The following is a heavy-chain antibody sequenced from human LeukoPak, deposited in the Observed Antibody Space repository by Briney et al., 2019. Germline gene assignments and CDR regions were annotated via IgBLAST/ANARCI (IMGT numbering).Heavy chain of an antibody. J-gene: IGHJ5*02. V-gene: IGHV1-46*01. CDR3: ARGHSGGSSVAWFDP. Sequence: ASVKVSCKASGYTFTSYYMHWVRQAPGQGLEWMGIINPSGGSTSYAQKFQGRVTITRNTSISTAYMELSSLRSEDTAVYYCARGHSGGSSVAWFDPWGQGTLVTVSS. CDR2: INPSGGST. D-gene: IGHD2-15*01. CDR1: GYTFTSYY.